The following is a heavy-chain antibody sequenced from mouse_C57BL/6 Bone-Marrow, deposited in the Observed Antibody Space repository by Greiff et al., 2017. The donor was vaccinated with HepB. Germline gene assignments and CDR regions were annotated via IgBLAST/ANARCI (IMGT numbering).Heavy chain of an antibody. CDR1: GYTFTSYW. Sequence: QVQLQQPGAELVMPGASVKLSCKASGYTFTSYWMHWVKQRPGQGLEWIGEIDPSDSYTNYNQKFKGKSTLTVDKSSSTAYMQLSSLTSEDSAVYYCARNYGLMDYWGQGTSVTVSS. J-gene: IGHJ4*01. CDR3: ARNYGLMDY. V-gene: IGHV1-69*01. CDR2: IDPSDSYT. D-gene: IGHD1-2*01.